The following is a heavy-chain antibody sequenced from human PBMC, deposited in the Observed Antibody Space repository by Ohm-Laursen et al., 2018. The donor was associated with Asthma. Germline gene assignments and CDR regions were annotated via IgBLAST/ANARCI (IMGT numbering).Heavy chain of an antibody. V-gene: IGHV3-21*01. Sequence: SLRLSCTAAGYTFSRYSIHWVRQVQGKGLELVASISTASTFIYYADSVRGRFTTSRDNAKNSVYLQMNSLRAEATALYYCALIGPEWELPGREYSLHHWGQGTQVTVSS. CDR3: ALIGPEWELPGREYSLHH. CDR2: ISTASTFI. D-gene: IGHD1-26*01. CDR1: GYTFSRYS. J-gene: IGHJ1*01.